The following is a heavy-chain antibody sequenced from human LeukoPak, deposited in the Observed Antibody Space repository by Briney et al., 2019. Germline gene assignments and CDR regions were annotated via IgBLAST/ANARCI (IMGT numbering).Heavy chain of an antibody. CDR3: ARSNYYDSSGYPNFDN. Sequence: PGGSLRLSCAASGFTFSSYSMNWVRQAPGKGLEWISYISSSSRTIYYADSVKGRFTISRDNAKNSLFLQMNSLRAEDTAVYYCARSNYYDSSGYPNFDNWGQGTLVTVSS. CDR2: ISSSSRTI. CDR1: GFTFSSYS. J-gene: IGHJ4*02. D-gene: IGHD3-22*01. V-gene: IGHV3-48*04.